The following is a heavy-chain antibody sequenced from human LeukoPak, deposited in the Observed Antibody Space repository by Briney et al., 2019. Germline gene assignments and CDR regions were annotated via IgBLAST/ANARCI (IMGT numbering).Heavy chain of an antibody. J-gene: IGHJ5*02. V-gene: IGHV4-59*01. D-gene: IGHD3-9*01. CDR3: ARQKYYDILTGYNWFNP. CDR2: IYYSGST. Sequence: PSETLSLTCTVSGGSISSYYWSWIRQPPGKGLEWIGYIYYSGSTNYNPSLKSRVTISVDTSKNQFSLKLSSVTAADTAVYYCARQKYYDILTGYNWFNPWGQGTLVTVSS. CDR1: GGSISSYY.